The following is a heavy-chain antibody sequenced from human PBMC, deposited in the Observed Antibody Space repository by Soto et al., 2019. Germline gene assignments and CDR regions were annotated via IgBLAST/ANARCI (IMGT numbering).Heavy chain of an antibody. CDR2: ISGSGGST. J-gene: IGHJ4*02. D-gene: IGHD3-3*01. V-gene: IGHV3-23*01. CDR1: GFTFSSYA. Sequence: GGSLRLSCAASGFTFSSYAMSWVRQAPGKGLEWVSAISGSGGSTYYADSVKGRFTISRDNSKNTLYLQMNSLRAEDTAVYYCAKDQGRSSGPYYFDYWGQGTLVTVSS. CDR3: AKDQGRSSGPYYFDY.